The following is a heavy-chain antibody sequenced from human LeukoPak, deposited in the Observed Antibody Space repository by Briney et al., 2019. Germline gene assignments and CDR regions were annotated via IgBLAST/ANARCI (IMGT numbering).Heavy chain of an antibody. Sequence: NPSETLSLTCTVSGGSISSGHYYWSWIRQPPGKGLEWIGYIFKSGSTYYNPSLKSRVSISIDTSKNQFSLKLSSVAAADTAVYYCARVTAVTSVVYWGQGTLVTVSS. CDR1: GGSISSGHYY. V-gene: IGHV4-30-4*01. CDR2: IFKSGST. D-gene: IGHD4-17*01. J-gene: IGHJ4*02. CDR3: ARVTAVTSVVY.